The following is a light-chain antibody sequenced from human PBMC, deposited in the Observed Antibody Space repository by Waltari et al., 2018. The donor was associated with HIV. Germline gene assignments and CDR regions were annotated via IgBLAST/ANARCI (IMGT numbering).Light chain of an antibody. V-gene: IGKV4-1*01. CDR3: QQYFTIGPG. Sequence: DIVMTQSPDSLAVSLGERATVQCRSRRTVFFNSTNQNFLAWYQQKPGQSPKLLFYWASTRASGVPDRFTASGSGTDFSLTISGLQADDVAVDYCQQYFTIGPGFGGGTKLEIK. J-gene: IGKJ4*01. CDR1: RTVFFNSTNQNF. CDR2: WAS.